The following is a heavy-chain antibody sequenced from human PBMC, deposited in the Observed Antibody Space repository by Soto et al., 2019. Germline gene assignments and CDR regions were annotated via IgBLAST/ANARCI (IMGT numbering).Heavy chain of an antibody. J-gene: IGHJ4*02. CDR2: IYDSGST. CDR1: GGSISSSY. Sequence: SETLSLTCTVSGGSISSSYWSWIRQPPGKGLEWIGYIYDSGSTYYNSSLKSRVTMSVDTSKNQFSLKLSSVTAADTAVYYCAAGGGLPRYYWGQGTLVTVSS. V-gene: IGHV4-59*12. CDR3: AAGGGLPRYY. D-gene: IGHD5-12*01.